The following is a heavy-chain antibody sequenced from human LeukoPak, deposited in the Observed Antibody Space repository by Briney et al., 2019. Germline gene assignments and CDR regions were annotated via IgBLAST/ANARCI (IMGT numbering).Heavy chain of an antibody. Sequence: ASVMVSCKASGYTFTGYYMHWVRQAPGQGLEWMGWINPNSGGTNYAQKFQGRVTMTRDASISTAYMELSSLRSDDTAVYYCARGYNYGQIDWGQGTLVTVSS. CDR2: INPNSGGT. D-gene: IGHD5-18*01. CDR3: ARGYNYGQID. CDR1: GYTFTGYY. V-gene: IGHV1-2*02. J-gene: IGHJ4*02.